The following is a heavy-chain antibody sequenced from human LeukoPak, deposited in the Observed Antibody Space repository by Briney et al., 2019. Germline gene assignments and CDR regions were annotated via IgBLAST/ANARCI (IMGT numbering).Heavy chain of an antibody. CDR2: IWYDGSNK. CDR3: ARVGGSSSWYYFDY. Sequence: GGSLRLSCAASGFTFSSYGMHWVRQAPGKGLEWVAVIWYDGSNKYYADSVKGRFTISRDNSKNTLYLQMNSLRAEDTAVYYCARVGGSSSWYYFDYWGQGTLVTVSS. V-gene: IGHV3-33*01. CDR1: GFTFSSYG. J-gene: IGHJ4*02. D-gene: IGHD6-13*01.